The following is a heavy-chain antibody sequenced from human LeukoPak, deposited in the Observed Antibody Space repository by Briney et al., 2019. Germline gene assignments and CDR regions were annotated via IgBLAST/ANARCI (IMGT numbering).Heavy chain of an antibody. J-gene: IGHJ6*02. V-gene: IGHV1-46*01. CDR3: ARGGTIFGVVIFSHYYYGMDV. CDR2: INPSGGST. Sequence: ASVKVSCKASGYTFTSYYMHWVRQAPGQGLEWMGIINPSGGSTSYAQKFQGRVTMTRDTSTSTVYMELSSLRSDDTAVYYCARGGTIFGVVIFSHYYYGMDVWGQGTTVTVSS. CDR1: GYTFTSYY. D-gene: IGHD3-3*01.